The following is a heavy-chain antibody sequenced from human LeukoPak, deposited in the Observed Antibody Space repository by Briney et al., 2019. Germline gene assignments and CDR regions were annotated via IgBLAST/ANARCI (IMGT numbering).Heavy chain of an antibody. CDR2: ISSSSSTI. CDR1: GFTFSSYS. J-gene: IGHJ4*02. V-gene: IGHV3-48*04. CDR3: ARERVVGSYGSAVDY. D-gene: IGHD3-10*01. Sequence: GGSLRLSCAASGFTFSSYSMNWVRQAPGKGLEWVSYISSSSSTIYYADSVKGRFTISRDNAKNSLYLQMNSLRAEDTAVYYCARERVVGSYGSAVDYWGQGTLVTVSS.